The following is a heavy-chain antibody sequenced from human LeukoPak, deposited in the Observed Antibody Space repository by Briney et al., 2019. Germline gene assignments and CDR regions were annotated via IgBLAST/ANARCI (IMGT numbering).Heavy chain of an antibody. Sequence: EPSQTLSLTCTVSGGSISSGSYYWSWIRQPAGKGLEWIGRIYTSGSTNYNPSLKSRVTISVDTSKNQFSLKLSSVTAADTAVYYCAREEGGLRGTHYWGQGTLVTVSS. D-gene: IGHD1/OR15-1a*01. CDR1: GGSISSGSYY. V-gene: IGHV4-61*02. CDR3: AREEGGLRGTHY. CDR2: IYTSGST. J-gene: IGHJ4*02.